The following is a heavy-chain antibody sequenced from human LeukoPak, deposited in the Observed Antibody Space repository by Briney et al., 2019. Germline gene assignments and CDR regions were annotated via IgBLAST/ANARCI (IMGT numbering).Heavy chain of an antibody. Sequence: PGGSLRLSCAASGFTFSSYSMNWARQAPGKGLEWVSYISGGSSIMYYADSVKGRFTISRDNAKNSLYLQMNSLRDADTAAYYCARGPDGSGTNAFDVWGQGTMVTVSS. V-gene: IGHV3-48*02. CDR3: ARGPDGSGTNAFDV. CDR1: GFTFSSYS. J-gene: IGHJ3*01. CDR2: ISGGSSIM. D-gene: IGHD3-10*01.